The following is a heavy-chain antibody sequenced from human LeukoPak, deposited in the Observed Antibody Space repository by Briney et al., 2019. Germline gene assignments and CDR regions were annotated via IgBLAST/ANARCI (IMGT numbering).Heavy chain of an antibody. CDR2: ISAYNGNT. Sequence: ASVKVSCEASGYTFTSYAISWVRQAPGQGLEWMGWISAYNGNTEYAQKIQGRVTMTTDTSTSTAYMELRSLRSDDTAVYYCAREGGVQCSSTSCRNFYYYYMDVWGKGTTVTVSS. CDR3: AREGGVQCSSTSCRNFYYYYMDV. CDR1: GYTFTSYA. J-gene: IGHJ6*03. D-gene: IGHD2-2*01. V-gene: IGHV1-18*01.